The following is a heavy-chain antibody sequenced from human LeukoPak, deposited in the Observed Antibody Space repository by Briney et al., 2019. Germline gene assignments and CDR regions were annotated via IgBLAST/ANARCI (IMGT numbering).Heavy chain of an antibody. V-gene: IGHV3-21*01. Sequence: PGGSLRLSCAASGFTFSSYVMRWVRQAPGKGLEWVSSISSSSSYIYYADPVKGRFTISRDNAKNSLYLQMNSLRAEDTAVYYCARDLGYSSGCPADWGQGTLVTVSS. CDR2: ISSSSSYI. CDR1: GFTFSSYV. J-gene: IGHJ4*02. CDR3: ARDLGYSSGCPAD. D-gene: IGHD6-19*01.